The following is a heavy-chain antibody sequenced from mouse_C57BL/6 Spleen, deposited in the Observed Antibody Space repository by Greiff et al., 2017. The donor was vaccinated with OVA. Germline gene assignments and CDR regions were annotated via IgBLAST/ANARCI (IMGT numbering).Heavy chain of an antibody. V-gene: IGHV1-26*01. D-gene: IGHD3-2*02. CDR1: GYTFTDYY. CDR3: ARSLTAQATYFDY. CDR2: INPNNGGT. Sequence: EVQLQQSGPELVKPGASVKISCKASGYTFTDYYMNWVKQSHGKSLEWIGDINPNNGGTSYNQKFKGKATLTVDKSSSTAYMELRSLTSEDSAVYYCARSLTAQATYFDYWGQGTTLTVSS. J-gene: IGHJ2*01.